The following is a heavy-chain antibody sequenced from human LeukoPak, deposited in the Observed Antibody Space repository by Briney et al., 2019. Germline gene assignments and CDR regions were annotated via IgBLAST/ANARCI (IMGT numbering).Heavy chain of an antibody. CDR2: ISSSSSTI. V-gene: IGHV3-48*01. CDR3: AKDRSDYGDYAEAFDI. J-gene: IGHJ3*02. Sequence: GGSMRLSCAASGFTFSSYSMNWVRQAPGKGLEWVSYISSSSSTIYYADSVKGRFTISRDNAKNSLYLQMNSLRAEDTAVYYCAKDRSDYGDYAEAFDIWGQGTMVTVSS. D-gene: IGHD4-17*01. CDR1: GFTFSSYS.